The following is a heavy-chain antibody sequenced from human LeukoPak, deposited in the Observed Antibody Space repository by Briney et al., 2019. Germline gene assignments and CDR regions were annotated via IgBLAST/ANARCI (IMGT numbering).Heavy chain of an antibody. CDR1: GFTVSSNY. Sequence: GSLRLSCAASGFTVSSNYMSWVRQAPGKGLEWVSGIYSGGSTYYAASVKGRFTISRANSKNTLYLQMNSLRAEDTAVYYCARNLHFDYWGQGTLVTVSS. CDR3: ARNLHFDY. CDR2: IYSGGST. J-gene: IGHJ4*02. V-gene: IGHV3-53*01.